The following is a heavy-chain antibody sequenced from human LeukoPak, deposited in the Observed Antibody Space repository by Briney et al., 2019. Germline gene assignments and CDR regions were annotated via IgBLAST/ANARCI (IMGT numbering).Heavy chain of an antibody. J-gene: IGHJ4*02. CDR2: INHSGST. D-gene: IGHD2-8*01. CDR1: GGSFSGYY. V-gene: IGHV4-34*01. CDR3: ARQWGRLGFDY. Sequence: PSETLSLTCAVYGGSFSGYYWSWIRQPPGKGLEWIGEINHSGSTNYNPPLKSRVTISVDTSKNQFSLKLSSVNAADTAVYYCARQWGRLGFDYWGQGTLVTVSS.